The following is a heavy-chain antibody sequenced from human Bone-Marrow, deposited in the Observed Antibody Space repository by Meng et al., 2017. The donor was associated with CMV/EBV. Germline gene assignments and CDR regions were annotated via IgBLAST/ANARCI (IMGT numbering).Heavy chain of an antibody. D-gene: IGHD2/OR15-2a*01. Sequence: GGSLRLSCAASGFTVSSNYMSWVRQAPGKGLEWVSVIYSGGSTYYADSVKGRFTISRDNAKNSLYLQMNSLRAEDTAVYYCADSNRGLYYYGMDVWGQGTTVTVSS. J-gene: IGHJ6*02. CDR2: IYSGGST. CDR3: ADSNRGLYYYGMDV. CDR1: GFTVSSNY. V-gene: IGHV3-53*01.